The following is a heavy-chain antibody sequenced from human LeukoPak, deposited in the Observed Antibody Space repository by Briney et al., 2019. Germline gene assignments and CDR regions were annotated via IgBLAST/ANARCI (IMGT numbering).Heavy chain of an antibody. D-gene: IGHD5-18*01. CDR1: GGSISSGSYY. Sequence: SETLSLTCTVSGGSISSGSYYWSWIRQPAGKGLEWIGRIYTSGSTNYNPSLKSRVTISVDTSKNQFSLKLSSVTAADTAVYYCASQYSYGPNWFDPWGQGTLVTVSS. V-gene: IGHV4-61*02. CDR3: ASQYSYGPNWFDP. CDR2: IYTSGST. J-gene: IGHJ5*02.